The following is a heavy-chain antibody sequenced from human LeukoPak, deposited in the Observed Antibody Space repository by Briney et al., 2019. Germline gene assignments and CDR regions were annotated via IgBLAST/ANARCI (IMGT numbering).Heavy chain of an antibody. J-gene: IGHJ4*02. V-gene: IGHV5-51*01. D-gene: IGHD1-26*01. CDR2: IYPGDSDT. CDR3: ARRFIVGATRQYYFDY. CDR1: GYSFTSYW. Sequence: GESLKISCKGSGYSFTSYWIGWVRQMPGKGLEWMGIIYPGDSDTRYSPSFQGQVTISADKSISTAYLQWSSLKASDTAMYNCARRFIVGATRQYYFDYWGQGTLVTVSS.